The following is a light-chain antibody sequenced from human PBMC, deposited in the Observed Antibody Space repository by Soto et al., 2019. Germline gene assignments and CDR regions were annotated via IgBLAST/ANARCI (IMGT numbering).Light chain of an antibody. J-gene: IGKJ1*01. Sequence: DVVLTQTPLSSPVTLGQPASISCRSSQSLVHSDGGTYLSWLHQRPGQPPRLLIYQVSNRFSGVPDRFSGGGAGTDFTLKISKVEAEDVGVYYCTQSTHFPRTFGQGTKVYIK. V-gene: IGKV2-24*01. CDR2: QVS. CDR1: QSLVHSDGGTY. CDR3: TQSTHFPRT.